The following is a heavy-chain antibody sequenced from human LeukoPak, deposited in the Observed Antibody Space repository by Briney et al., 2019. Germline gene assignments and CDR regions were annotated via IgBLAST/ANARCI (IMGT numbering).Heavy chain of an antibody. D-gene: IGHD3-3*01. J-gene: IGHJ5*02. CDR1: GGSISNNNYY. CDR3: ARSIFGVVTERFDP. V-gene: IGHV4-39*07. CDR2: IHYSGST. Sequence: SETLSLTCNVSGGSISNNNYYWGWIRQPPGKGLEWIGSIHYSGSTYKKPSIKSRITISVDTSKNQFSLKLSSVTAADTAVYYCARSIFGVVTERFDPWGQGTLVTVSS.